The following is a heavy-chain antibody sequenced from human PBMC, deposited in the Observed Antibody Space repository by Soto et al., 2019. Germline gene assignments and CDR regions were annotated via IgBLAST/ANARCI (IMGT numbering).Heavy chain of an antibody. Sequence: EVRLVESGGGLVKPGGSLRLSCAASGITLSNAWMNWVRQSPGRGLEWVGRIKSNYDGGTTDYAAPVKGRFTISRDDSKNTLFLQMNSLNSEDTAVYYCTAPAPDTPMVTIDYCFAMEVWGRGTTVTVSS. CDR1: GITLSNAW. J-gene: IGHJ6*02. CDR3: TAPAPDTPMVTIDYCFAMEV. V-gene: IGHV3-15*07. D-gene: IGHD5-18*01. CDR2: IKSNYDGGTT.